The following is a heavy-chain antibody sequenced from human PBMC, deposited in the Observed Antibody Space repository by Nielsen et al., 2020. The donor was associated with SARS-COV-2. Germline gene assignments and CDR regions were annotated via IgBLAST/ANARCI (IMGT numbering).Heavy chain of an antibody. V-gene: IGHV3-74*01. J-gene: IGHJ2*01. Sequence: GESLKISCAASGFPFSSYWMHWVRQAPGKGLVWVSRINNDGSSTTYADSVKGRFTISRDNTKNTLYLQMNSLRDEDTAVYYCARDQDGGAATSNWYFDLWGRGTLVIVSS. CDR1: GFPFSSYW. D-gene: IGHD6-25*01. CDR2: INNDGSST. CDR3: ARDQDGGAATSNWYFDL.